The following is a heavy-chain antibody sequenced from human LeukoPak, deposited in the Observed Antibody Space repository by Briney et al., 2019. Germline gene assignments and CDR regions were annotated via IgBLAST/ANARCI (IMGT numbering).Heavy chain of an antibody. CDR3: VKDICSGGSCYGLLDN. CDR1: GFAFGDSA. CDR2: LNWNSGRV. D-gene: IGHD2-15*01. J-gene: IGHJ4*02. Sequence: GRSLRLSCAASGFAFGDSAMHWVRQVPGKGLEWVSGLNWNSGRVGYADSVKGRFTISRDDAKNSLYLQMNSLKTEDTAFYYCVKDICSGGSCYGLLDNWGQGTLVTVSS. V-gene: IGHV3-9*01.